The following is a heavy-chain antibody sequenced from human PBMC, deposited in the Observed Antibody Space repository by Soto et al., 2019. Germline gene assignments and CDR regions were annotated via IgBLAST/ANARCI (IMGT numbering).Heavy chain of an antibody. V-gene: IGHV3-30-3*01. J-gene: IGHJ6*02. CDR2: ISYDGSNK. CDR1: GFTFSSYA. CDR3: ARDQGKEEQWLVLQVYYYYGMDV. D-gene: IGHD6-19*01. Sequence: QVQLVESGGGVVQPGRSLRLSCAASGFTFSSYAMHWVRQAPGKGLEWVAVISYDGSNKYYADSVKGRFTISRDNSKNTLYLKMNSLRAEDTAVYYCARDQGKEEQWLVLQVYYYYGMDVWGQGTTVTVSS.